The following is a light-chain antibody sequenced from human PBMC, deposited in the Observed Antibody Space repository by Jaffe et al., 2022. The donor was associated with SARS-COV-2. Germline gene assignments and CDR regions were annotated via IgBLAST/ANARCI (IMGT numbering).Light chain of an antibody. CDR2: DNN. Sequence: QSVLTQPPSVSAAPGQKVTISCSGYSSNIGNNYVSWYQQLPGTAPKLLIYDNNKRPSGIPDRFSGSKSGTSATLGITGLQTGDEADYYCGTWDNSLSAVVFGGGTKLTVL. CDR3: GTWDNSLSAVV. V-gene: IGLV1-51*01. J-gene: IGLJ3*02. CDR1: SSNIGNNY.